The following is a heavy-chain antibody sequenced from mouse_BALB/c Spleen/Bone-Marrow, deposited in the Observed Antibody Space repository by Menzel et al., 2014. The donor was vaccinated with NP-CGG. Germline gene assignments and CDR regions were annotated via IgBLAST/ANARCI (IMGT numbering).Heavy chain of an antibody. J-gene: IGHJ2*01. CDR3: ARGGISVEY. CDR2: IYPGDGDT. CDR1: GYVFSTYW. Sequence: VQLQQSGAELVRPGSSVKISCKSSGYVFSTYWINWVKQRPGQGLEWIGQIYPGDGDTDFNGKFKDKATLTADESSNTAYMQLSSLTSEDSAVYFCARGGISVEYWGQGTTLTVSS. V-gene: IGHV1-80*01.